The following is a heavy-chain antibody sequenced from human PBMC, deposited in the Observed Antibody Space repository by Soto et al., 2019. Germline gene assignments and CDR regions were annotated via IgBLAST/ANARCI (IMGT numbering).Heavy chain of an antibody. J-gene: IGHJ4*02. V-gene: IGHV3-7*01. CDR3: VSGGSSPGY. CDR2: LSQDGSEK. D-gene: IGHD1-26*01. Sequence: DVQLVESGGGLVQPGGSLRLSCAASGFTFSDYWLSWVRQAPGRGLEWVANLSQDGSEKNYVDSVKGRFTISRDNAKNSLYLQMNSLRAEDTAMYYCVSGGSSPGYWGQGTLVTVSS. CDR1: GFTFSDYW.